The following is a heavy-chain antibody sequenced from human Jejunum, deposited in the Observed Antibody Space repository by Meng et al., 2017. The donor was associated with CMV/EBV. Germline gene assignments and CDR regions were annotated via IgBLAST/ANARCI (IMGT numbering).Heavy chain of an antibody. D-gene: IGHD2-2*01. CDR1: TLSDYT. Sequence: TLSDYTIPWVRQAPGKGLEWVGSIRSKTYSSATAYAASVKGRFIISRDDSKNTAYLQMNSLKTEDTAVYYCTRHSIVVVPAAGFDPWGQGTLVTVSS. CDR3: TRHSIVVVPAAGFDP. J-gene: IGHJ5*02. V-gene: IGHV3-73*01. CDR2: IRSKTYSSAT.